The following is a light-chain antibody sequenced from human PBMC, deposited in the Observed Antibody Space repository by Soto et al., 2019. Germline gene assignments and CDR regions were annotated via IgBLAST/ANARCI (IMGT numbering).Light chain of an antibody. CDR2: SDN. CDR3: AGWDDSLNGDV. Sequence: QSVLTQPPSASGTPGQRVTISCSGSSSNIGTNTVNWYQQLPGTAPKLLIYSDNQRPSGVPDRFSGSKSGTSASLAISGLQSEDEADYYCAGWDDSLNGDVFGTGTKLTVL. J-gene: IGLJ1*01. V-gene: IGLV1-44*01. CDR1: SSNIGTNT.